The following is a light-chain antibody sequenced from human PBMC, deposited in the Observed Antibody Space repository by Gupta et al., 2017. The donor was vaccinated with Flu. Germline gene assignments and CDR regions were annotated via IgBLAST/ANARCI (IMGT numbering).Light chain of an antibody. Sequence: QSVLPQPPSASGTPGQRVTISCSGSSSNIGSNTVNWYQQLPGTAPKLLIYSNNQRPSGVPDRFSGSKSGTSASLAISGLQSEDEADYYCAAWDDSLNGLWVFGGGTKLTVL. J-gene: IGLJ3*02. V-gene: IGLV1-44*01. CDR1: SSNIGSNT. CDR2: SNN. CDR3: AAWDDSLNGLWV.